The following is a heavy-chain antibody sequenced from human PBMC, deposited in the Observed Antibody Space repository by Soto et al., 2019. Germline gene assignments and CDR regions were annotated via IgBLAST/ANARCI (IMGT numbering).Heavy chain of an antibody. CDR3: ARGAQNWGYYYYGMDV. J-gene: IGHJ6*02. CDR1: GGSFSGYY. D-gene: IGHD7-27*01. Sequence: SETLSLTCAVYGGSFSGYYWSWIRQPPGKGLEWIGEINHSGSTNYNPSLKSRVTISVDTSKNQFSLKLSSVTAADTAVFYCARGAQNWGYYYYGMDVWGQGTTVTVSS. V-gene: IGHV4-34*01. CDR2: INHSGST.